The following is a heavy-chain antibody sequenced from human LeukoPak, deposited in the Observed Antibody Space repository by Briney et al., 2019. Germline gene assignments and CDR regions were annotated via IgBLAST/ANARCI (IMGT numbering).Heavy chain of an antibody. CDR2: IYDSGST. J-gene: IGHJ3*02. CDR1: GGSISSNSHY. CDR3: AREGVRHQAFDI. Sequence: SETLSLTCTVSGGSISSNSHYWGWIRQHPGKGLEWIGYIYDSGSTDYNPSLKSRVTISLDKTKNQFSLKVNSVTAADTAVYYCAREGVRHQAFDIWGQGTLVTVSS. V-gene: IGHV4-31*03. D-gene: IGHD2-21*01.